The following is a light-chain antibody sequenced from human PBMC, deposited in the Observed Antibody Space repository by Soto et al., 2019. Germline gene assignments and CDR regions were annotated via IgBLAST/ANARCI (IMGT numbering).Light chain of an antibody. J-gene: IGKJ1*01. CDR3: QQYNSYWT. V-gene: IGKV1-5*03. Sequence: DIQMTLSPSTLSASVGDRVTITCRASQSISSWLAWYQQKPGKAPKLLIYKASSLESVVPSRFSGSGSGTEFTLTISSLQPDALATYYCQQYNSYWTFGQGAKVDIK. CDR1: QSISSW. CDR2: KAS.